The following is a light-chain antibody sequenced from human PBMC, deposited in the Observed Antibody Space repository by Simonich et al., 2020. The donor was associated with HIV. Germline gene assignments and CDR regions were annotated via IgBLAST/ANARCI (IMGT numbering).Light chain of an antibody. Sequence: QSALTQPASVSGSPGQSITISCTGTSSDVGSSNLVSWYQQHPGKAPKLMIYDGSKRPSGVSNRSSGSKSGNTASLTISGLQAEDEADYYCCSYAGSSTLVFGGGTKLTVL. CDR3: CSYAGSSTLV. J-gene: IGLJ2*01. V-gene: IGLV2-23*01. CDR1: SSDVGSSNL. CDR2: DGS.